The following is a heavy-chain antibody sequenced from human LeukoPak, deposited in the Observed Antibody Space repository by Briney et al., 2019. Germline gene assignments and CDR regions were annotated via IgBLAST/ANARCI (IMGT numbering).Heavy chain of an antibody. J-gene: IGHJ4*02. CDR2: IYYSGST. V-gene: IGHV4-39*01. CDR3: ARQDTAMVFDY. D-gene: IGHD5-18*01. CDR1: GGSISSGSYY. Sequence: SQTLSPTCTVSGGSISSGSYYWGWIRQPPGKGLEWIGSIYYSGSTYYNPSLKSRVTISVDTSKNQFSLKLSSVTAADTAVYYCARQDTAMVFDYWGQGTLVTVSS.